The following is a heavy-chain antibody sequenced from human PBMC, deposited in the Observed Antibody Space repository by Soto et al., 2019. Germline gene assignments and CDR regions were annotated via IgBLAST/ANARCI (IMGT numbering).Heavy chain of an antibody. CDR3: VRVHPSLLSFYFDY. CDR2: IYYSGST. CDR1: GGSISSYY. V-gene: IGHV4-59*01. J-gene: IGHJ4*02. D-gene: IGHD2-21*01. Sequence: SETLSLTCTVSGGSISSYYWRWIRQPPGKGLEWIGYIYYSGSTNYNPSLKSRVTISVDTSKNQFSLKLSSVTAADTAVYYCVRVHPSLLSFYFDYWGQGTLVTVSS.